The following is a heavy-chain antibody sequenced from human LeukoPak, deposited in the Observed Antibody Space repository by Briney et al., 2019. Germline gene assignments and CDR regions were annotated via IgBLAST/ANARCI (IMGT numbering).Heavy chain of an antibody. CDR2: TSSDLNVK. Sequence: GGSLRLSCAASGFTFRNYVIHWVRQAPGKGLEWVAVTSSDLNVKLYADSVKGRFTISRDNSKNTLYLQMNSLRAEDTAVYYCARDLINSRHFDYWGQGTLVTVSS. CDR1: GFTFRNYV. V-gene: IGHV3-30-3*01. J-gene: IGHJ4*02. CDR3: ARDLINSRHFDY. D-gene: IGHD1-1*01.